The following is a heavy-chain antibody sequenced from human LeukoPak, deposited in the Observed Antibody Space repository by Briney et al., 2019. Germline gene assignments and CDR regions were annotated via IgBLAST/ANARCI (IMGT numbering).Heavy chain of an antibody. Sequence: ASVKVSCKASGYTFTDYYMHWVRQAPGQGLEWMGWINPNSGDTNYAQKFQGRVTMTRDTSISTAYMELSRLRSDDTAVYYCARDLRGAFVGGYYYYYMDVWGKGTTVTVSS. CDR2: INPNSGDT. D-gene: IGHD3-10*01. CDR1: GYTFTDYY. J-gene: IGHJ6*03. CDR3: ARDLRGAFVGGYYYYYMDV. V-gene: IGHV1-2*02.